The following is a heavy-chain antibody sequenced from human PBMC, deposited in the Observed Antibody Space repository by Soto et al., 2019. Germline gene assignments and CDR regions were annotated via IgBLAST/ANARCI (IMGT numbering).Heavy chain of an antibody. V-gene: IGHV1-69*01. CDR1: GGAFNTFG. CDR2: LIPTFALP. D-gene: IGHD3-10*01. CDR3: ARGIESHYYYGLEV. Sequence: QVQLVQSGAEMKAPGSSVKVSCKTSGGAFNTFGISWVRQVPGQGLEWMGRLIPTFALPNYAEKIKGRVSITADESLSTSYMELKNLRSNDTGIYWCARGIESHYYYGLEVWGQGTTVTV. J-gene: IGHJ6*02.